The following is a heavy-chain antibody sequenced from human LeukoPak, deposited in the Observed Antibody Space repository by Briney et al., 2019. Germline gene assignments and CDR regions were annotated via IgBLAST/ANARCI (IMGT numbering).Heavy chain of an antibody. J-gene: IGHJ5*02. CDR2: IKQDGSEK. Sequence: GGSLRLSCAASGFTFSSYWMSWVRQAPGKGLKWVANIKQDGSEKYYVDSVKGRFTISRDNAKNSLYLQMNSLRAEDTAVYYCARVSGVPAAMMGNWFDPWGQGTLVTVSS. CDR3: ARVSGVPAAMMGNWFDP. D-gene: IGHD2-2*01. V-gene: IGHV3-7*01. CDR1: GFTFSSYW.